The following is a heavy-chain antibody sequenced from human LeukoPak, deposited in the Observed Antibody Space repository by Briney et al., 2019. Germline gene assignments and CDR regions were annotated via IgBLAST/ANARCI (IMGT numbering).Heavy chain of an antibody. Sequence: GGSLRLSCAASGFTFNMYWMTWVRPAPGKGLESVAYINKDGSDKYYVDSVKGRFTVSRDNAKNSLYLQMNSLRAEDTAVYYCARDAGYGGNSDYWGQGTLVTVSS. CDR3: ARDAGYGGNSDY. D-gene: IGHD4-23*01. CDR2: INKDGSDK. CDR1: GFTFNMYW. J-gene: IGHJ4*02. V-gene: IGHV3-7*01.